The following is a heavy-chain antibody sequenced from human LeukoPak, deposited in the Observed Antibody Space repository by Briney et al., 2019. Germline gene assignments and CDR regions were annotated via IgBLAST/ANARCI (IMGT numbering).Heavy chain of an antibody. CDR2: ISSGGITI. V-gene: IGHV3-48*03. CDR1: GFTLSSYE. CDR3: ARVGLYSSSWYSV. J-gene: IGHJ4*02. Sequence: PGGSLRLSCADSGFTLSSYEMNSVREAPGKGVEWGSNISSGGITIYYADSVKGRFTISRDNAKNSLYLQMSSLRAEDTAVYYCARVGLYSSSWYSVWGQGTLVTVSS. D-gene: IGHD6-13*01.